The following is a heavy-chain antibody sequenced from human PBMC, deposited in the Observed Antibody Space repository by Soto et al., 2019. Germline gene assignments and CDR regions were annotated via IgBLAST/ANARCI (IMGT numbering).Heavy chain of an antibody. V-gene: IGHV4-34*01. CDR2: INHSGST. Sequence: SETLSLTCAVYGGSFSGYYWSWIRQPPGKGLEWIGEINHSGSTNYNPSLKSRVTISVDTSKNQFSLKLSSVTAADTAVYYCARGVIVVPAAIYGIDVCGQGTTVTV. J-gene: IGHJ6*02. CDR1: GGSFSGYY. CDR3: ARGVIVVPAAIYGIDV. D-gene: IGHD2-2*01.